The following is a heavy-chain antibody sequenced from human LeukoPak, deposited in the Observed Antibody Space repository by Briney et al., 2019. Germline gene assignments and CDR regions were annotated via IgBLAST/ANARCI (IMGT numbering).Heavy chain of an antibody. Sequence: PSETLSLTCAVYGGYISGFYYTWIRQPPGKGLEWIGEIDHSGDTNYNPSLQSRAIVSVDTSKSQFSLKLTSVTAADAAVYYCARGSPFQEWGQGTLVTVSS. CDR2: IDHSGDT. CDR3: ARGSPFQE. V-gene: IGHV4-34*01. CDR1: GGYISGFY. J-gene: IGHJ1*01.